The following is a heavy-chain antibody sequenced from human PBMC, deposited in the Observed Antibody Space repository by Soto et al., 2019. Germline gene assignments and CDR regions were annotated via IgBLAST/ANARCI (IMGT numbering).Heavy chain of an antibody. V-gene: IGHV1-69*13. CDR1: GGTFSSYA. J-gene: IGHJ5*02. CDR3: ARVDHCISTSCYALYNWFDP. Sequence: SVKVSCKASGGTFSSYAISWVRQAPGQGLEWMGGIIPIFGTANYAQKFQGRVTITADESTSTAYMELSSLRSEDTAVYYCARVDHCISTSCYALYNWFDPWGQGTLVTVSS. CDR2: IIPIFGTA. D-gene: IGHD2-2*01.